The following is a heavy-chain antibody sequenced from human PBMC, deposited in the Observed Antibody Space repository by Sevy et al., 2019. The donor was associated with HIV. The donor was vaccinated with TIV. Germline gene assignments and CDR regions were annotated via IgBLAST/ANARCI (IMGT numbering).Heavy chain of an antibody. V-gene: IGHV4-39*01. D-gene: IGHD6-19*01. J-gene: IGHJ4*02. CDR2: IYYSGNT. CDR1: DASINTINYY. Sequence: SETLSLTCTVSDASINTINYYWGWIRQPPGKGLEWTASIYYSGNTYHNPSLESRVTISVDTSKNQFSLKLNSVTAADTAVYYCVRHRLQRIPEAAEFDYWGQGTLVTVSS. CDR3: VRHRLQRIPEAAEFDY.